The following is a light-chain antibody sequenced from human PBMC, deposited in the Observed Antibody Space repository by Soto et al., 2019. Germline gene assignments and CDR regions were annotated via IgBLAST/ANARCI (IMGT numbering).Light chain of an antibody. CDR2: VGTGGIVG. CDR3: GADHGSGSNFVYR. CDR1: SGYSNYK. V-gene: IGLV9-49*01. J-gene: IGLJ3*02. Sequence: QLVLTQPPSVSASLGASVTLTCTLSSGYSNYKVDWYQQRPGKGPRFVMRVGTGGIVGSKGDGIPDRFSVLGSGLNRYLTIKNIQEEDESDYHCGADHGSGSNFVYRFGGGTKLTVL.